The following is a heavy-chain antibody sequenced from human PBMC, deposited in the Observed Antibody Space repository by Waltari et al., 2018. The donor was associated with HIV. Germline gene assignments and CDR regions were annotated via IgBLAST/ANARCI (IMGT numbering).Heavy chain of an antibody. D-gene: IGHD6-19*01. Sequence: QVQLVESGGGVVQPGRSLRLSCAASGFTFSSYAMHWVRRAQGKGLEWFPLLSYEGSKKSYADSVKGRFTISRDNAKNTRYLQMNSLRAEDTAVYYCARDVSQWLVGWYFDLWGRGTLVTVSS. J-gene: IGHJ2*01. CDR1: GFTFSSYA. CDR3: ARDVSQWLVGWYFDL. CDR2: LSYEGSKK. V-gene: IGHV3-30-3*01.